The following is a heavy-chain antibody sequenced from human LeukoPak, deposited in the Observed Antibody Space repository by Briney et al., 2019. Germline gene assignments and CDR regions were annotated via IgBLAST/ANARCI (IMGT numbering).Heavy chain of an antibody. Sequence: PGGSLRLSCAASGLTFSSYWMSWVRQAPGKGLEWVADIKQDGSEKYYVDSVKGRFTISRDNAKNSLYLQMNSLRAEATAVYYCAKTYGRLRDDAFDIWGQGTMVTVSS. CDR1: GLTFSSYW. CDR3: AKTYGRLRDDAFDI. V-gene: IGHV3-7*01. J-gene: IGHJ3*02. CDR2: IKQDGSEK. D-gene: IGHD4-17*01.